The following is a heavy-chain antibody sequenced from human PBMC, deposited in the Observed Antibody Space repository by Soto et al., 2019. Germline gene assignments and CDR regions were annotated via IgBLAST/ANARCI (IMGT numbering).Heavy chain of an antibody. J-gene: IGHJ4*02. CDR2: IYYSGGT. CDR1: GGSISSGGYY. CDR3: AIDPLTIGGGGFDY. D-gene: IGHD2-15*01. Sequence: QVQLQGSGPGLVKPSQTLSLTCTVSGGSISSGGYYWTWIRQHPGKGLEWIGYIYYSGGTDYNPSLRSRLNISLDTSKNQFSLKLNSVTAADTAVYYCAIDPLTIGGGGFDYWGQGTLVSVSS. V-gene: IGHV4-31*03.